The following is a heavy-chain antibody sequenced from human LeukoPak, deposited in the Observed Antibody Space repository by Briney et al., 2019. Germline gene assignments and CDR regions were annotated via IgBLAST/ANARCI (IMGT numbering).Heavy chain of an antibody. V-gene: IGHV4-34*01. CDR2: INHSGST. D-gene: IGHD2-21*02. CDR1: GGSFSGYY. Sequence: SETLSLTCAVYGGSFSGYYWSWIRQPPGKGLEWIGEINHSGSTNYNPSLKSRVTISVDTSKNQFSLKLSSVTAADTAVYYCAREKNYCGGDCPGFDPWGQGTLVTVSS. CDR3: AREKNYCGGDCPGFDP. J-gene: IGHJ5*02.